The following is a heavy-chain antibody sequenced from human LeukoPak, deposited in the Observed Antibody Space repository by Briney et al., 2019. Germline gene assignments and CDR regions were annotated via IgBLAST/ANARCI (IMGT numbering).Heavy chain of an antibody. V-gene: IGHV3-48*01. J-gene: IGHJ6*03. CDR3: ARVGANRGDYYYMDV. CDR2: ISSSSSTI. Sequence: GGSLRLSCAASGFTFSSYSMNWVRQAPGKGLEWVSYISSSSSTIYDADSVKGRFTISRDNAKNSLYLQMNSLRAEDTAVYYCARVGANRGDYYYMDVWGKGTTVTVSS. D-gene: IGHD3-10*01. CDR1: GFTFSSYS.